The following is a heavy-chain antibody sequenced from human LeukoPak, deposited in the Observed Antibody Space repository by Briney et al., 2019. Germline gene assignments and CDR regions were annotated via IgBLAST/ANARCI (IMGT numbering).Heavy chain of an antibody. CDR3: AKRYYYDRSGLWDS. CDR2: ITSSGGST. D-gene: IGHD3-22*01. Sequence: PGGSLRLSCAASGFTYSSCAMSGVRQAPGKGLEWVSAITSSGGSTYYVDSVKGRFTISRDNSKNTLYLKVNSLRAEDAAVYYCAKRYYYDRSGLWDSWGQGTLVTVSS. V-gene: IGHV3-23*01. CDR1: GFTYSSCA. J-gene: IGHJ4*02.